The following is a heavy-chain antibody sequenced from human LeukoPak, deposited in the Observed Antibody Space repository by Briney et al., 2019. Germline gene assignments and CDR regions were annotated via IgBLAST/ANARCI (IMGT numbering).Heavy chain of an antibody. Sequence: GGSLRLSCAASGFTFSSYAMHWVRQAPGKGLEWVAVISYDGSNKYYADSVKGRFTISRDNPKNTLYLQMNSLRAEDTAVYYCAVGGYSSSSVPFDYWGQGTLVTVSS. V-gene: IGHV3-30-3*01. CDR2: ISYDGSNK. CDR1: GFTFSSYA. D-gene: IGHD6-6*01. J-gene: IGHJ4*02. CDR3: AVGGYSSSSVPFDY.